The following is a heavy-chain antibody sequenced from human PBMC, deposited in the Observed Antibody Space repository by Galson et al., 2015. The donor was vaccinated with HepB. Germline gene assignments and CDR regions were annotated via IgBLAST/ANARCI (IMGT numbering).Heavy chain of an antibody. J-gene: IGHJ4*02. D-gene: IGHD3-10*01. Sequence: QSGAEVTKPGESLKISCKGSGSSFTSYWIGWVRQMPGKGLEWMGIIYPGDSGTRYSPSFQGQVTISADKSISTAYLQWSSLKASDTAMYYCARHRRPYYGSGSYVDYWGQGTLVTVSS. V-gene: IGHV5-51*01. CDR1: GSSFTSYW. CDR3: ARHRRPYYGSGSYVDY. CDR2: IYPGDSGT.